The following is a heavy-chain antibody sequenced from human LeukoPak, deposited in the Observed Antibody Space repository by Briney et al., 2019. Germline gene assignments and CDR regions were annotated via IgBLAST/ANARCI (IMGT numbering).Heavy chain of an antibody. V-gene: IGHV4-34*01. CDR2: ISYNGTT. CDR1: GGSFSGYF. J-gene: IGHJ5*02. D-gene: IGHD3-3*01. Sequence: SETLSLTCAVYGGSFSGYFWGWICQPPGKGLEWIGIISYNGTTYYNPSLKRRVTISVDTSKNQFSLRLNSVTAADTAVYYCARDRRMTLFGVAMRWFDPWGQGALVTVSS. CDR3: ARDRRMTLFGVAMRWFDP.